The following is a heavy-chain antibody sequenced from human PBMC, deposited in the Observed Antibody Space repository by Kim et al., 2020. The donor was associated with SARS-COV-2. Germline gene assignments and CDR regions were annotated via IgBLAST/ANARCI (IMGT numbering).Heavy chain of an antibody. V-gene: IGHV3-7*04. Sequence: GGSLRLSCAVSGFTFRSYWWSWVRQAPGKGLEWVANMNQDGSEVYYVDSVKGRFTISRDNAKNSLSLQMNILRADDTAVYYCGRGSRVDYWGQGTLVTVSS. CDR2: MNQDGSEV. J-gene: IGHJ4*02. D-gene: IGHD2-15*01. CDR3: GRGSRVDY. CDR1: GFTFRSYW.